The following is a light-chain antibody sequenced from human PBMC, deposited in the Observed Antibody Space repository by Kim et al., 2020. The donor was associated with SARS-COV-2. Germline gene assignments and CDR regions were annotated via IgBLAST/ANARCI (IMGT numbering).Light chain of an antibody. CDR3: QQYSHWPPYT. V-gene: IGKV3-15*01. CDR1: QSIDTN. CDR2: GAS. J-gene: IGKJ2*01. Sequence: EVVMTQSPATLSVSPGERVTLSCRASQSIDTNLAWYHQKPGQAPRLLIYGASTRATDIPARSSGSGSGTEFTLIISSLQSEDFAVYYCQQYSHWPPYTFGQGTKVDIK.